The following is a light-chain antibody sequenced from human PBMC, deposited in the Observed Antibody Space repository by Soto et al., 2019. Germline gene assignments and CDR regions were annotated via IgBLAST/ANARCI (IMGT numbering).Light chain of an antibody. CDR1: KIGTKS. Sequence: SYELTQPPSVSVAPGQTARITCGGNKIGTKSVHWYQQKPGQAPVLVVFDDSDRPSGIPDRFSGSNSGNTATLTISRVEAGDEADYYCQVWDSSTDQNVVFGGGTKLTVL. CDR3: QVWDSSTDQNVV. V-gene: IGLV3-21*02. CDR2: DDS. J-gene: IGLJ2*01.